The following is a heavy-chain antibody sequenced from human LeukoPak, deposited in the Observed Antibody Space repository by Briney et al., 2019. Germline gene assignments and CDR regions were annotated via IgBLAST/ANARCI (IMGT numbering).Heavy chain of an antibody. CDR1: GGSISSYY. J-gene: IGHJ4*02. CDR3: VRSNYFDY. V-gene: IGHV4-59*01. CDR2: IYYSGST. Sequence: PSETLSLTCTVSGGSISSYYWSWIRQPPRKGLEWIGFIYYSGSTNYNPSLKSRVTISVDTSKNQFSLKLSSVTAAGTAVYYCVRSNYFDYWGQGTLVTVSS.